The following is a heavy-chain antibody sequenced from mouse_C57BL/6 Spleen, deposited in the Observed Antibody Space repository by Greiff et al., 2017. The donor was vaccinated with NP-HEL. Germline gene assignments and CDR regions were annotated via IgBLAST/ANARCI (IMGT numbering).Heavy chain of an antibody. D-gene: IGHD1-1*01. Sequence: EVQLQQSGPELVKPGASVKISCKASGYSFTDYNMNWVKQSNGKSLEWIGVINPNYGTTSYNQKFKGKATLTVDQSSSTAYMQLNSLTSEDSAVYYCARSDHYGSSPAWFAYWGQGTLVTVSA. V-gene: IGHV1-39*01. CDR3: ARSDHYGSSPAWFAY. CDR2: INPNYGTT. CDR1: GYSFTDYN. J-gene: IGHJ3*01.